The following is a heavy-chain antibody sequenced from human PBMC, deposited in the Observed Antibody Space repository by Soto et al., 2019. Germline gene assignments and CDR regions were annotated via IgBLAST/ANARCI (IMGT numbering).Heavy chain of an antibody. V-gene: IGHV1-46*01. J-gene: IGHJ4*02. D-gene: IGHD3-10*01. CDR3: VREFSGGYFDY. CDR1: GYTFTNYY. CDR2: INCGGGGT. Sequence: QVQLVQSGAEVKKPGASVRVSCKASGYTFTNYYMHWVRQAPGQGLEWVGIINCGGGGTNYAQKFQGRVIMTRDTSTNTVYMDLSSLRSEETAVYYCVREFSGGYFDYWGQGILVTVST.